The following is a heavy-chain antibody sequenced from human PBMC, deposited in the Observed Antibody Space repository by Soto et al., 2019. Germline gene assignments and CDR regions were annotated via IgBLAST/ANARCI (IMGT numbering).Heavy chain of an antibody. CDR2: IDQDGTEK. CDR1: GITFSPYW. J-gene: IGHJ4*02. V-gene: IGHV3-7*05. Sequence: EVQLVESGGGLVQPGGSLRLSCAVSGITFSPYWMNWVRQTPGKGLEWVAIIDQDGTEKIYVDSVKGRFTISRDNAKNSLYLQMNSIRVEDTAVYDCVGGGGWLADYWGQRTLVTVSS. CDR3: VGGGGWLADY. D-gene: IGHD6-19*01.